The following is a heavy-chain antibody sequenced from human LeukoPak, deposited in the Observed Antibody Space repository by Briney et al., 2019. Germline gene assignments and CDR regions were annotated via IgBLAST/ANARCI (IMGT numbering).Heavy chain of an antibody. J-gene: IGHJ5*02. Sequence: SVKVSCKASGGPFSSYAISWVRQAPGQGLEWMGGIIPIFGTANYAQKFQGRVTITADESTSTAYMELSSLRSEDTAVYYCAREIVDYYDSSRHNWFDPWGQGTLVTVSS. D-gene: IGHD3-22*01. CDR2: IIPIFGTA. V-gene: IGHV1-69*13. CDR3: AREIVDYYDSSRHNWFDP. CDR1: GGPFSSYA.